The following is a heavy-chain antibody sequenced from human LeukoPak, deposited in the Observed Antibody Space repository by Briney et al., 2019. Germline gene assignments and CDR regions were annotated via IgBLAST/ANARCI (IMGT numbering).Heavy chain of an antibody. CDR3: ARDVGNFDY. Sequence: GGSLRLSCAASGFTFSNYWMHWVRQAPGKGLVWVSRINGDGISTGYAGSVKGRFTVSRDNAKKTLYLQMNSLRAEDTAVYYCARDVGNFDYWGQGTLVTVSS. CDR1: GFTFSNYW. V-gene: IGHV3-74*01. J-gene: IGHJ4*02. CDR2: INGDGIST.